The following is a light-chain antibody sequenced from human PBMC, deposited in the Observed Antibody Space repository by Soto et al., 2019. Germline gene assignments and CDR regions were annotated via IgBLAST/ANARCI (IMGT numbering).Light chain of an antibody. J-gene: IGKJ4*01. CDR3: QHRYNWPPLT. Sequence: DIVLTQSPATLSLSPGERATLSCRASQSVSNYLAWYQQKPGQAPTLLLYDASTRATGIPPRFSGSGSGTDFTLTTSSLEPEDFAVYYCQHRYNWPPLTFGGGTKVEIK. V-gene: IGKV3-11*01. CDR2: DAS. CDR1: QSVSNY.